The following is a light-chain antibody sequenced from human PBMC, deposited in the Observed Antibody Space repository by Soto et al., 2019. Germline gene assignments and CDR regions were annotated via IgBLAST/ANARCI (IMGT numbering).Light chain of an antibody. CDR2: EVI. V-gene: IGLV2-8*01. J-gene: IGLJ1*01. CDR3: SSYAGSNYYV. CDR1: SSDGGAYDY. Sequence: QSVLTQPPSASGSPGQSVTISCTGTSSDGGAYDYVSWYQQHPGKAPKLMIFEVIQRPSGVPDRFSGSKSGNTASLTVSGLQAEDEADYYCSSYAGSNYYVFGSGTKLTVL.